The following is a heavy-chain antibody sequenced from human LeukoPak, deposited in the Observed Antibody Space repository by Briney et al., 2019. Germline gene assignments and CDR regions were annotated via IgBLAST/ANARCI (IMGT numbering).Heavy chain of an antibody. CDR3: ANNPWQWPRI. J-gene: IGHJ4*02. CDR2: ISGSSTRTT. D-gene: IGHD6-19*01. Sequence: ETLSLTCAVYGGSFSGYYWSWVRQAPGKGLEWVSHISGSSTRTTYYADSVKGRFTISRDDAKNSVYLQMNSLRAEDTAVYYCANNPWQWPRIWGQGTLVTVSS. CDR1: GGSFSGYY. V-gene: IGHV3-48*01.